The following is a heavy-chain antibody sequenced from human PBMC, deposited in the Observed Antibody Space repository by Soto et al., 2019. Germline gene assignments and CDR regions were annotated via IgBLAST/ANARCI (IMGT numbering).Heavy chain of an antibody. Sequence: QVQLVQSGAEEKKPGASVKVSCKASEYTFTSYAMHWVRQAPGQRLEWMGWINAGNGNTKYSQKFQGRVTITRETSESTAYMELSRLRSEDTAVYYCARSIVVVTALDYWGQGTLVTVSS. V-gene: IGHV1-3*05. CDR2: INAGNGNT. CDR1: EYTFTSYA. CDR3: ARSIVVVTALDY. J-gene: IGHJ4*02. D-gene: IGHD2-21*02.